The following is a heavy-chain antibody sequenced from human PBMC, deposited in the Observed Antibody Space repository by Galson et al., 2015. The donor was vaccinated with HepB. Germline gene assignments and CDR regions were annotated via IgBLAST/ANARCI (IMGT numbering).Heavy chain of an antibody. D-gene: IGHD4-23*01. CDR2: ISTNGATT. J-gene: IGHJ3*02. CDR3: ATTRFGNGASWTFEI. Sequence: SLRLSCAASGPTLSSYTMSWVRQSPGRGLQWVAYISTNGATTYYTDSVKGRLTVASDNARNTVALQMSSLAADYSAVYFRATTRFGNGASWTFEIWGQGTLVTVAS. CDR1: GPTLSSYT. V-gene: IGHV3-48*03.